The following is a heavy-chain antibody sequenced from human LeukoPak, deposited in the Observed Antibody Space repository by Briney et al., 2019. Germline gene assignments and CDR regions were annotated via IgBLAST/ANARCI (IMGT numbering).Heavy chain of an antibody. D-gene: IGHD5-24*01. CDR3: ARESSGWLQLFDY. CDR1: GFTVSSKY. Sequence: GGSLRLSCAASGFTVSSKYMSWVREAPGKGLEWVSVIYSGGSTYYADYVKGRITISRDNSKNTVYLQMNSLRAEDTAVYYCARESSGWLQLFDYWGQGTLVTVSS. CDR2: IYSGGST. V-gene: IGHV3-66*01. J-gene: IGHJ4*02.